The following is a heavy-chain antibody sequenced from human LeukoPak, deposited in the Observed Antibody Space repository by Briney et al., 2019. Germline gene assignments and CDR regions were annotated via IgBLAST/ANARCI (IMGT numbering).Heavy chain of an antibody. CDR3: ARPTYRSHDYGDYGENYYYDMDV. J-gene: IGHJ6*02. CDR2: VSASGATT. CDR1: GFTFSTYW. V-gene: IGHV3-23*01. D-gene: IGHD4-17*01. Sequence: HPGGSLRLSCAASGFTFSTYWMSWVRQAPGKGLEWVSSVSASGATTNYADSVKGRFTISRDNSKNTVYLQMNSLRAEDTAVYYCARPTYRSHDYGDYGENYYYDMDVWGQGTTVTVSS.